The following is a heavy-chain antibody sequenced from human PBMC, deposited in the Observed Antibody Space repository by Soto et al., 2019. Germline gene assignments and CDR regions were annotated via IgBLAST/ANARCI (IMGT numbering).Heavy chain of an antibody. V-gene: IGHV1-69*12. Sequence: QVQLVQSGAEVKKPGSSVKVSCNASGGTFISYAIIWVRQAPGQGLEWMGGIIPIFGTANYAQKFQGRVTITADESTSTAYMELSSLRSVDTAVYYCANPAENDYYYYGMDAWGQGTTVTVSS. CDR1: GGTFISYA. J-gene: IGHJ6*02. CDR3: ANPAENDYYYYGMDA. CDR2: IIPIFGTA.